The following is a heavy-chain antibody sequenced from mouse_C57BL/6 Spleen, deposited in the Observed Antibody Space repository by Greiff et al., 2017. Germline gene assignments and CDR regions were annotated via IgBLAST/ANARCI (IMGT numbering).Heavy chain of an antibody. V-gene: IGHV1-47*01. CDR1: GYTFTTYP. J-gene: IGHJ2*01. CDR3: ARGNYGSSPFDY. CDR2: FHPYNDDT. Sequence: VQLQESGAELVKPGASVKMSCKASGYTFTTYPIEWMKQNHGKSLEWIGNFHPYNDDTKYNEKFKGKATLTVEKSSSPVYLELSRLTSDHSAVSYCARGNYGSSPFDYWGQVTTLTVSS. D-gene: IGHD1-1*01.